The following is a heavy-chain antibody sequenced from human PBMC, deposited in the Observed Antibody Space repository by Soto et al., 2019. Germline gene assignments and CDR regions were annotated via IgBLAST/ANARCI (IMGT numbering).Heavy chain of an antibody. Sequence: ASVKVSCKASGYTFTGYYMHWVRQAPGQGLEWMGWINPNSGGTNYAQKFQGWVTMTRDTSISTAYMELSRLRSDDTAVYYCARDKADYYGMELWGQGTTVTVYS. V-gene: IGHV1-2*04. CDR2: INPNSGGT. CDR1: GYTFTGYY. D-gene: IGHD2-15*01. CDR3: ARDKADYYGMEL. J-gene: IGHJ6*02.